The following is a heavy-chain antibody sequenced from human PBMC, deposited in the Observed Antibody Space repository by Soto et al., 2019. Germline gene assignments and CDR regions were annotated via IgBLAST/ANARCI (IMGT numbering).Heavy chain of an antibody. CDR2: IYYSGST. D-gene: IGHD3-22*01. J-gene: IGHJ3*02. CDR3: ARGGGSYYYDSSGYRDI. V-gene: IGHV4-31*03. Sequence: SETLSLTCTVSGGSISSGGYCWSWIRQHPGKGLEWIGYIYYSGSTYYNPSLKSRVTISVDTSKNQFSLKLSSVTAADTAVYYCARGGGSYYYDSSGYRDIWGQGTMVNVSS. CDR1: GGSISSGGYC.